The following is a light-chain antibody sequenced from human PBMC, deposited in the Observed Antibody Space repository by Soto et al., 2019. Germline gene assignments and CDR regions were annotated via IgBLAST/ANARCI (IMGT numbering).Light chain of an antibody. CDR2: RTS. CDR1: SGSVSTSYY. J-gene: IGLJ3*02. CDR3: VLYMGSGIRV. V-gene: IGLV8-61*01. Sequence: QTVVTQEPSFSVSPGGTVTLTCGLSSGSVSTSYYPSWYQQTPGQAPRTLIYRTSTRSSGVPDRFSGSILGNKAALTITGAQADDESDYYCVLYMGSGIRVFGGGTQLTVL.